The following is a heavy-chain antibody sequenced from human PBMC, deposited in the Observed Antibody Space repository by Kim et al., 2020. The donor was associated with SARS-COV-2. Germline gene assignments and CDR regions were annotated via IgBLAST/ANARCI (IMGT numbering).Heavy chain of an antibody. Sequence: GGSLRLSCAASGFTFSSYAMSWVRQAPGKGLEWVSAISGSGGSTYYADSVKGRFTISRDNSKNTLYLQMNSLRAEDTAVYYCAKDKDSYYYGSGSYYSPPRFNYWGQGTLVTVSS. CDR1: GFTFSSYA. J-gene: IGHJ4*02. CDR3: AKDKDSYYYGSGSYYSPPRFNY. CDR2: ISGSGGST. V-gene: IGHV3-23*01. D-gene: IGHD3-10*01.